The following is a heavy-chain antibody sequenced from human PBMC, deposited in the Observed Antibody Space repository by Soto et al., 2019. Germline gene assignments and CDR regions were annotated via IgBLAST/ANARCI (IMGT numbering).Heavy chain of an antibody. D-gene: IGHD6-6*01. Sequence: GGSLRLSCAASGFTFSSYAMSWVRQAPGKGLEWVSAISGSGGSTHYADSVKGRFTISRDNSKNTLYLQMNSLRAEDTAVYYGANLSSSSKDYYYYMDVWGKGTTVTVSS. J-gene: IGHJ6*03. CDR1: GFTFSSYA. CDR3: ANLSSSSKDYYYYMDV. V-gene: IGHV3-23*01. CDR2: ISGSGGST.